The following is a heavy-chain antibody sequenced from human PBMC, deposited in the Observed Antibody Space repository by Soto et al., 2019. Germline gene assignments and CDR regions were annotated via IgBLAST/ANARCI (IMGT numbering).Heavy chain of an antibody. D-gene: IGHD1-26*01. Sequence: LESGGGLVRPGGSLRLSCGVFGFTFNSRTSHAMSWVRQAPGKGPEWVSTISSDGANTHYADSVKGRFTISKDTSRNSVDLHMNNLRADDTAMYFCVSWESQHFDFWGRGILITVSS. CDR1: GFTFNSRTSHA. V-gene: IGHV3-23*01. J-gene: IGHJ4*02. CDR3: VSWESQHFDF. CDR2: ISSDGANT.